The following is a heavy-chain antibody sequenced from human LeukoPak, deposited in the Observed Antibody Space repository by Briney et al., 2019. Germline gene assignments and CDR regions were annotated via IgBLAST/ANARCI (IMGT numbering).Heavy chain of an antibody. Sequence: SETLSPTCTVSGGSISSHYWSWIRQPPGKGLEWIGYIYYSGSTNYNPSLKSRVTISVDTSKNQFSLKLSSVTAADTAVYYCARVSNYDILTGYYDQWGQGTLVTVSS. CDR1: GGSISSHY. CDR2: IYYSGST. J-gene: IGHJ4*02. CDR3: ARVSNYDILTGYYDQ. V-gene: IGHV4-59*11. D-gene: IGHD3-9*01.